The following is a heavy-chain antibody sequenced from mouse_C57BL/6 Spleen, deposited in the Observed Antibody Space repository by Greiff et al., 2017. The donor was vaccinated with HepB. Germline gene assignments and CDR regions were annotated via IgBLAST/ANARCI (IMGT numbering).Heavy chain of an antibody. CDR3: ARSNDGYWYFDV. V-gene: IGHV1-82*01. CDR2: IYPGDGDT. J-gene: IGHJ1*03. D-gene: IGHD2-3*01. CDR1: GYAFSSSW. Sequence: VQVVESGPELVKPGASVKISCKASGYAFSSSWMNWVKQRPGKGLEWIGRIYPGDGDTNYNGKFKGKATLTADKSSSTAYMQLSSLTSEDSAVYFCARSNDGYWYFDVWGTGTTVTVSS.